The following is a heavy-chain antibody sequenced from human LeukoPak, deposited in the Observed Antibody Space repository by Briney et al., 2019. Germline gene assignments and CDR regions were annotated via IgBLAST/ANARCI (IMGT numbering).Heavy chain of an antibody. CDR1: GFTFSSYW. V-gene: IGHV3-74*01. Sequence: GGSLRLSCAASGFTFSSYWMHWVRQAPGKGLVWVSRTNSDGSSTSYADSVKGRFTISRDNAKNTLYLQMNSLRAEDTAVYYCARAPMIVVASYFDYWGQGTLVTVSS. CDR3: ARAPMIVVASYFDY. J-gene: IGHJ4*02. D-gene: IGHD3-22*01. CDR2: TNSDGSST.